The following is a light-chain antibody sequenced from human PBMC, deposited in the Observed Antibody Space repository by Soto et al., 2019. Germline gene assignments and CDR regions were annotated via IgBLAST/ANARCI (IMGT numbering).Light chain of an antibody. Sequence: QTVVTQEPSFSVSPGGTVTLTCGLGSGSVSTSYYPSWYQQTPGQAPRTLIYSTNTRSSGVPDRFSGSILGNKAALTITGAQADDESDYYCVLYMGSGSWVFGGGTQLTVL. J-gene: IGLJ3*02. CDR1: SGSVSTSYY. CDR3: VLYMGSGSWV. V-gene: IGLV8-61*01. CDR2: STN.